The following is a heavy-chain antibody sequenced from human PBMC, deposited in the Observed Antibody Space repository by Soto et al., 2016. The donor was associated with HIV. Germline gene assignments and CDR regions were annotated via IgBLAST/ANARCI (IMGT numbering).Heavy chain of an antibody. CDR3: ATPLHYYYDSLYAFDI. Sequence: EVQLLESGGGLVQPGGSLRLSCAASGFTFSSYAMSWVRQAPGKGLEWVSAISGSGGSTYYADSVKGRFTISRDNSKNTLYLQMNSLRAEDTAVYYCATPLHYYYDSLYAFDIWGQGTMVTVSS. D-gene: IGHD3-22*01. J-gene: IGHJ3*02. CDR1: GFTFSSYA. V-gene: IGHV3-23*01. CDR2: ISGSGGST.